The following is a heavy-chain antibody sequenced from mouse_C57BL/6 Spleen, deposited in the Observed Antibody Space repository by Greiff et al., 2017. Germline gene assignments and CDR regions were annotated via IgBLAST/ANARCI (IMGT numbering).Heavy chain of an antibody. CDR1: GYTFTSYW. Sequence: VQLQQPGAELVRPGSSVKLSCKASGYTFTSYWMDWVKQRPGQGLEWIGNIYPSDSETHYNQKFKDKATLTVDKSSSTAYMQLSSLTSEDSAVYYCARRDDYDDGDWYFDVWGTGTTVTVSS. V-gene: IGHV1-61*01. CDR3: ARRDDYDDGDWYFDV. D-gene: IGHD2-4*01. J-gene: IGHJ1*03. CDR2: IYPSDSET.